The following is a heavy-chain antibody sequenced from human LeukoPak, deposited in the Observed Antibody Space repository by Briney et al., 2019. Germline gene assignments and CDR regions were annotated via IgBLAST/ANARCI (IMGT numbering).Heavy chain of an antibody. Sequence: PSETLSLTCTVSGGSISSDYWSWIRQPAGKGLEWIGRIYTSGGTNYNPSLKSRVTMSVDTLKNQFSLQLRSVTAADTAVYYCARETDSNYGLFDCWGQGTLVTVSS. V-gene: IGHV4-4*07. D-gene: IGHD4-11*01. J-gene: IGHJ4*02. CDR2: IYTSGGT. CDR1: GGSISSDY. CDR3: ARETDSNYGLFDC.